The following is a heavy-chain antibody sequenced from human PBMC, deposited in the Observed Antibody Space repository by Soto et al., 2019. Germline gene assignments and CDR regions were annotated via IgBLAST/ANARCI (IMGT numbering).Heavy chain of an antibody. V-gene: IGHV1-69*13. CDR2: IIPIFGTA. CDR3: ARENCSGSSCYARPDY. Sequence: VASVKVSCKASGGTFSSYAISWVRQAPGQGLQWMGGIIPIFGTANYAQKFQGRVTITADESTSTAYMELSSLRSEDTAVYYCARENCSGSSCYARPDYWGPGTLVTVSS. CDR1: GGTFSSYA. D-gene: IGHD2-15*01. J-gene: IGHJ4*02.